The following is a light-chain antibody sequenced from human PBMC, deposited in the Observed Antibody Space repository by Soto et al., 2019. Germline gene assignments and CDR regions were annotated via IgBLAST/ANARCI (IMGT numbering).Light chain of an antibody. CDR2: AAS. V-gene: IGKV1-9*01. CDR3: QDFFDSPIP. CDR1: QVISTS. Sequence: IQLTPAPSCRPPTIGASVTITCRASQVISTSLAWYQVKPGKAPKLLIYAASTLESGVPSRFSATVSGTEFSLTITSLQPEDFARYYCQDFFDSPIPFAQVARL. J-gene: IGKJ5*01.